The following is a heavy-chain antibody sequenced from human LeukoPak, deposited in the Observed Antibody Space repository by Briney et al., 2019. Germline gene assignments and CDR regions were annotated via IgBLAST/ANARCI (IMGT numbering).Heavy chain of an antibody. CDR1: GYTFTGYY. CDR2: INPNSGGT. Sequence: ASVKVSCKASGYTFTGYYMHWVRQAPGQGLEWMGWINPNSGGTNYAQKFQGWVTMTRDTSISTAYMELSRLRSDGTAVYYCARGVLSGGPTDYWGQGTLVTVSS. V-gene: IGHV1-2*04. D-gene: IGHD3-10*01. J-gene: IGHJ4*02. CDR3: ARGVLSGGPTDY.